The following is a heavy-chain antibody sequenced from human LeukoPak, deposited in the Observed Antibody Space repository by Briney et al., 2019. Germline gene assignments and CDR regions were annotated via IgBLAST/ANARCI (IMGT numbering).Heavy chain of an antibody. J-gene: IGHJ5*02. Sequence: SETLSLTCSVSGGSISSISYYWGWIRQPPGKGLEWIGNIYYSGSTYYNPSLKSRVTISVDTSKNQFSLKLSSVTAADAAVYYCARRLSDYDILTGYCNVDGWFDPWGQGTLVTVSS. CDR1: GGSISSISYY. D-gene: IGHD3-9*01. CDR3: ARRLSDYDILTGYCNVDGWFDP. CDR2: IYYSGST. V-gene: IGHV4-39*01.